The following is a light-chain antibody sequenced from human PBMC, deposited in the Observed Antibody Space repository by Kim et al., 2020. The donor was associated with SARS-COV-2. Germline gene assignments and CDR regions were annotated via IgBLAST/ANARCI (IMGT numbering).Light chain of an antibody. Sequence: QSVLTQPASVSGSPGQSITISCTGTSSDVGGYNHVSWYQQHPDKAPKLMIYDVTNRPSGISNRFSGSKSGNTASLTISGLQAEDEADYYCSSFTSSTTFVFGTGTKVTVL. CDR2: DVT. V-gene: IGLV2-14*03. CDR3: SSFTSSTTFV. J-gene: IGLJ1*01. CDR1: SSDVGGYNH.